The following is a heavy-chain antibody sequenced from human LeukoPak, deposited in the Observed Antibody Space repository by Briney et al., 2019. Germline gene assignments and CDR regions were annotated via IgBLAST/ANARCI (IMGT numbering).Heavy chain of an antibody. J-gene: IGHJ6*02. CDR1: GGTYSSYA. CDR2: IIPILGIA. V-gene: IGHV1-69*04. D-gene: IGHD6-13*01. Sequence: SVKVSCKASGGTYSSYAISWVRQAPGQGLEWMGRIIPILGIANYAQKFQGRVTITADKSTSTAYMELSSLRSEDTAVYYCAKLVPDPMDVWGQGTTVTVSS. CDR3: AKLVPDPMDV.